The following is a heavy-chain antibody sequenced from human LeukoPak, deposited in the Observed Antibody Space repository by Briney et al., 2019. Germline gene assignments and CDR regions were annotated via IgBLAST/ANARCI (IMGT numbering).Heavy chain of an antibody. CDR3: ARVPPRAYRTLAVAGTTGDY. D-gene: IGHD6-19*01. Sequence: PSETLSLTCTVSGGSISSYYWSWIRQPPGKGLEWIGCIYYSGSTNYNPSLKSRVTISVDTSKNQFSLKLSSVTAADTAVYYCARVPPRAYRTLAVAGTTGDYWGQGTLVTVSS. CDR2: IYYSGST. CDR1: GGSISSYY. V-gene: IGHV4-59*01. J-gene: IGHJ4*02.